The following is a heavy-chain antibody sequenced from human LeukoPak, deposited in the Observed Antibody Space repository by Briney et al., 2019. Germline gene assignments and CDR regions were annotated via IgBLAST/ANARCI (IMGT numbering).Heavy chain of an antibody. D-gene: IGHD3-22*01. CDR1: GYTFTGYY. Sequence: ASVKVSCKASGYTFTGYYMHWVRQAPGQGLEWMGWINPNSGGTNYAQKFQGRVTMTRDTSISTAYMELSRLRSDETAVYLCVSGFETSSYYVSCYFDYWGQGTLVTVSS. J-gene: IGHJ4*02. CDR3: VSGFETSSYYVSCYFDY. CDR2: INPNSGGT. V-gene: IGHV1-2*02.